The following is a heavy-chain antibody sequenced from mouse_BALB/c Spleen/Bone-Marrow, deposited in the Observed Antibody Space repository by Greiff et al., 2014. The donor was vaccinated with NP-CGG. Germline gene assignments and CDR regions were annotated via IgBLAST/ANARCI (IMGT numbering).Heavy chain of an antibody. D-gene: IGHD2-3*01. J-gene: IGHJ3*01. Sequence: LKESGSELVRPGASVKLSCKASGYIFTSHWMQWVKQRPGQGLEWIGNIYPGSGSTNYDEKFKSKASLTVDTSSSTAYMQLSSLTFEDSAVYYCTRGEWLLRFAYWGQGTLVTVSA. CDR3: TRGEWLLRFAY. CDR2: IYPGSGST. CDR1: GYIFTSHW. V-gene: IGHV1S22*01.